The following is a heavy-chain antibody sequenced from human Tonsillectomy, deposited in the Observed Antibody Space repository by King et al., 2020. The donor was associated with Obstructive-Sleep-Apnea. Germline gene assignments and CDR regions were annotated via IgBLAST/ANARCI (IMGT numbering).Heavy chain of an antibody. CDR2: IYYSGGT. CDR3: ARHPISPAGTDRAFDI. V-gene: IGHV4-39*01. CDR1: GGSISSSSFY. Sequence: VQLQESGPGLVKPSETLSLTCIVSGGSISSSSFYWGWIRQPPGQGLEWIGNIYYSGGTYYKSSLKSRVTISVDTSKNQFSLRLTSLTAADTAVYYCARHPISPAGTDRAFDIWGQGTMVIVSS. J-gene: IGHJ3*02. D-gene: IGHD6-13*01.